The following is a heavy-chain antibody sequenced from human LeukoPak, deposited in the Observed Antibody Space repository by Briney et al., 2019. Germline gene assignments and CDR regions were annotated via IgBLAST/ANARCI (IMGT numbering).Heavy chain of an antibody. Sequence: QPGGSLRLSRAASGFTFSSYEMNWVRQAPGEGLEWVSYISSSGSTIYYADSVKGRFTISRDNAKNSLYLQMNSLRAEDTAVYYCARDGLNYYDSSGFQNVPDWYFDLWGRGTLVTVSS. D-gene: IGHD3-22*01. V-gene: IGHV3-48*03. CDR2: ISSSGSTI. CDR3: ARDGLNYYDSSGFQNVPDWYFDL. CDR1: GFTFSSYE. J-gene: IGHJ2*01.